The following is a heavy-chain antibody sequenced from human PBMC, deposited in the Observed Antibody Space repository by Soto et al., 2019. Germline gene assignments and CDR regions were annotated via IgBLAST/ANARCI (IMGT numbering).Heavy chain of an antibody. D-gene: IGHD5-18*01. CDR1: GYTFTSYY. V-gene: IGHV1-46*03. J-gene: IGHJ5*02. Sequence: AASVKVSCKASGYTFTSYYIHWVRQAPGQGLEWMGIINPSGGSTSYAQKFQGRVTMTRDTSTSTVYMELSSLRSEDTAVYYCARVYPSDTRYGYVGNNWFDPWGQGTLVTVSS. CDR2: INPSGGST. CDR3: ARVYPSDTRYGYVGNNWFDP.